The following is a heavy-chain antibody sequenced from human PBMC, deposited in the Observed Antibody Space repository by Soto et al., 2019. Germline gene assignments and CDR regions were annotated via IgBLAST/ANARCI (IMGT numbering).Heavy chain of an antibody. CDR2: INPSGGST. V-gene: IGHV1-46*01. J-gene: IGHJ6*02. CDR3: AGDSGFSYGCLPCYGMDL. CDR1: GCTFTSYY. D-gene: IGHD5-18*01. Sequence: ASVKVSCKASGCTFTSYYMHWVRQAPGQGLEWMGRINPSGGSTSYAQKFQGRVTMTRATSTSTVSMELSSLSSENKAVYYCAGDSGFSYGCLPCYGMDLGGQGTTVTVSS.